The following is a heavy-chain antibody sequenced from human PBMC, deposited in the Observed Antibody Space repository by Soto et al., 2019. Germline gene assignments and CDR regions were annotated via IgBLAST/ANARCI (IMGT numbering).Heavy chain of an antibody. D-gene: IGHD5-12*01. CDR2: IYYSGST. J-gene: IGHJ3*02. CDR3: ARPSPAYDSSDAFPI. Sequence: QVQLQESGPGLVKPSETLSLTCTVSGGSISNYYWSWIRQSPGQGLQWIGYIYYSGSTNYNPSLRSRVTISVDTSQNQFSLKLVSGTAADTAVYYCARPSPAYDSSDAFPIWGQGPVVTVSS. CDR1: GGSISNYY. V-gene: IGHV4-59*08.